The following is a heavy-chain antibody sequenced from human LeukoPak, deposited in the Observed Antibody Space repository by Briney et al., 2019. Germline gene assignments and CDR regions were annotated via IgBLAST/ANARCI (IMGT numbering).Heavy chain of an antibody. J-gene: IGHJ4*02. CDR3: ASSPLGVSEEDY. D-gene: IGHD3-16*01. CDR2: LYYSAST. CDR1: GGSISSGGYC. V-gene: IGHV4-31*03. Sequence: SRTLSLTCTVSGGSISSGGYCWSWIRQHPGMCLAWVGYLYYSASTYYHPSLTSRVTISVDTSKNQFSLKLSSVTAADTAVYYCASSPLGVSEEDYWGQGTLVTVSS.